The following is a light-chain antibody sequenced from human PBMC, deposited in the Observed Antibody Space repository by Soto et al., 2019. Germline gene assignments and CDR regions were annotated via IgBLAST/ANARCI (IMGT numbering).Light chain of an antibody. V-gene: IGKV1-5*03. J-gene: IGKJ1*01. Sequence: DIQMTQSPSTLSASVGDRVTITCRASQSINSWLAWYQQKPGKAPSLVIYKASILESGVPSRFSGSGSGTEFTLTISSLQPDDFATYYCQQYHSYSWTFGQGXKVX. CDR1: QSINSW. CDR2: KAS. CDR3: QQYHSYSWT.